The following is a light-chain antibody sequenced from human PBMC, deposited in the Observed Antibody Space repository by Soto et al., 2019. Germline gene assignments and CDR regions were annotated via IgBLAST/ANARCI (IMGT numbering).Light chain of an antibody. J-gene: IGKJ1*01. CDR1: QSINSNF. CDR3: QQYGSTRPWT. Sequence: EIVLTQSPGTLSLSPGERATLSCRASQSINSNFVGWYQQKAGQAPRLLIYAASSRATSIPDRFSGSGSATDFTLTISRLEPEDFAVYYCQQYGSTRPWTFGQGTKVEIK. CDR2: AAS. V-gene: IGKV3-20*01.